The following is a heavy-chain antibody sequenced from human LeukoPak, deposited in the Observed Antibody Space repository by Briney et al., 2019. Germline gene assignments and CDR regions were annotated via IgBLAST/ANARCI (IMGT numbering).Heavy chain of an antibody. CDR3: ARRGWFGEFAFDI. V-gene: IGHV4-4*02. CDR2: IYHSGST. D-gene: IGHD3-10*01. J-gene: IGHJ3*02. Sequence: SGTLSLTCAVSGGSVSSSNWWSWVRQPPGKGLEWIGEIYHSGSTNYNPSLKSRVTISVDKSKNQFSLKLSSVTAADTAVYYCARRGWFGEFAFDIWGQGTMVTVSS. CDR1: GGSVSSSNW.